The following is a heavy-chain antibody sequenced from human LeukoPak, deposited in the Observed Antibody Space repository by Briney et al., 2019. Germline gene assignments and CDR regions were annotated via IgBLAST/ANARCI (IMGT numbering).Heavy chain of an antibody. CDR1: GGSFSGYY. Sequence: SETLSLTCAVYGGSFSGYYWSWIRQPPGKGLEWIGEINHSGSTNYNPSLKSRVTISVDTSKNQFSLKLSSVTAADTAVYYCARQWSTVTTDYWGQGTLVTVSS. J-gene: IGHJ4*02. CDR2: INHSGST. D-gene: IGHD4-17*01. CDR3: ARQWSTVTTDY. V-gene: IGHV4-34*01.